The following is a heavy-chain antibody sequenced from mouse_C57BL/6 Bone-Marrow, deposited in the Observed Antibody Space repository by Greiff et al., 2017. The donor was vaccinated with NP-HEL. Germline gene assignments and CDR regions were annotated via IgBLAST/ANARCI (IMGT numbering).Heavy chain of an antibody. J-gene: IGHJ2*01. CDR3: ARRLGGFDY. D-gene: IGHD4-1*01. V-gene: IGHV1-63*01. CDR2: IYPGGGYT. CDR1: GYTFTNYW. Sequence: VKLVESGAELVRPGTSVKMSCKASGYTFTNYWIGWAKQRPGHGLEWIGDIYPGGGYTNYNEKFKGKATLTADKSSSTAYMQFSSLTSEDSAIYYCARRLGGFDYWGQGTTLTVSS.